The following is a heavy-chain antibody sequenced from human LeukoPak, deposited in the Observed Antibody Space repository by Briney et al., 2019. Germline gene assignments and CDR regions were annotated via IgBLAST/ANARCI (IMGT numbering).Heavy chain of an antibody. V-gene: IGHV4-38-2*02. CDR1: GYSISSGYY. D-gene: IGHD3-22*01. J-gene: IGHJ6*03. CDR2: IYHSRST. Sequence: PSETLSLTCTVSGYSISSGYYWGWIRQPPGKGLEWIGSIYHSRSTYYNPSLKSRVTISVDTSKNQFSLKLSSVTAADTAVYYCARSGLTYYYDSSGYYSFNYYYYMDVWGKGTTVTISS. CDR3: ARSGLTYYYDSSGYYSFNYYYYMDV.